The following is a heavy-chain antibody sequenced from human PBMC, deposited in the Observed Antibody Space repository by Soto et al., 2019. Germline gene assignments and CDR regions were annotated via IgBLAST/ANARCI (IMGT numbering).Heavy chain of an antibody. D-gene: IGHD1-7*01. V-gene: IGHV3-23*01. CDR2: ISGSGGST. CDR1: GFTFSSYA. J-gene: IGHJ4*02. CDR3: AILPGITGTTDY. Sequence: GGSLRLSCTASGFTFSSYAMSWVRQAPGKGLEWVSAISGSGGSTYYADSVKGRFTISRDNSKNTLYLQMNSLRAEDTAVYYCAILPGITGTTDYWVQGTLLTVSS.